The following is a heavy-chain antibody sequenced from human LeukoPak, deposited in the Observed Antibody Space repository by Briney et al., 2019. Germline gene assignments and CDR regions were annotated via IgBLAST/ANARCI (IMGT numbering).Heavy chain of an antibody. J-gene: IGHJ4*02. CDR2: INPDGSVT. CDR3: TKDFDAATGY. V-gene: IGHV3-74*01. CDR1: GFTFSTYW. D-gene: IGHD3-9*01. Sequence: PGGSLRLSCGASGFTFSTYWMHWVRQAPGKGLVWVSRINPDGSVTGYADSVRGRFTVSRDSAKNTVYLQMSSLRAEDTAVYYCTKDFDAATGYWGQGTLVTVSP.